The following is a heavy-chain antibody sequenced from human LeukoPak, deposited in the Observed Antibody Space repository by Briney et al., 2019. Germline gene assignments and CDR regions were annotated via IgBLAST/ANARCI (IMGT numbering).Heavy chain of an antibody. V-gene: IGHV3-66*01. CDR2: IYSGGGT. J-gene: IGHJ5*02. D-gene: IGHD3-9*01. CDR3: ARDKRGYFDPNWFDL. Sequence: GGSLRLSCAASGFTVSRNYMSWVRQAPGKGLEWVSVIYSGGGTYYADSVGGRFTISRDNSKNTVSLQMNSLRAEDTAVYYCARDKRGYFDPNWFDLWGQGTLVTVSS. CDR1: GFTVSRNY.